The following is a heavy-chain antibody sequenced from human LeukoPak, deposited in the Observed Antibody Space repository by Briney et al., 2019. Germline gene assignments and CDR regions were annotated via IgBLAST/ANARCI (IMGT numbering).Heavy chain of an antibody. D-gene: IGHD6-19*01. J-gene: IGHJ4*02. Sequence: GGSLRLSCAASGFTVSSNYMTWVRQAPGKGLEWVSAISGSGGSTYYADSVKGRFTISRDNSKNTLYLQMNSLRAEDTAVYYCAKDSSYSSGWYGDYWGQGTLVTVSS. CDR1: GFTVSSNY. V-gene: IGHV3-23*01. CDR2: ISGSGGST. CDR3: AKDSSYSSGWYGDY.